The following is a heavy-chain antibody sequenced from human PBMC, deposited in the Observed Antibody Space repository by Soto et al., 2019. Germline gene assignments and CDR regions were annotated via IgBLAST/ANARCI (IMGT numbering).Heavy chain of an antibody. V-gene: IGHV1-69*12. J-gene: IGHJ5*02. CDR1: GGTFSSYA. D-gene: IGHD2-15*01. CDR3: ARGAKRSYCSGGSCGGSGALFDP. Sequence: QVQLVQSGAEVKKPGSSVKVSCKASGGTFSSYAISWVRQAPGQGLEWMGGIIPIFGTANYAQKFQGRVTITADESTSTAYMELSSLRSEDTAVYYCARGAKRSYCSGGSCGGSGALFDPWGQGTLVTVSS. CDR2: IIPIFGTA.